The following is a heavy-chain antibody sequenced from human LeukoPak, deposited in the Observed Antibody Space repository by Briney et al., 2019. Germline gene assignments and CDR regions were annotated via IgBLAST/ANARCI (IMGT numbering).Heavy chain of an antibody. D-gene: IGHD1-26*01. CDR2: ISAYSGDT. Sequence: ASVKVSCKASGYTFTSYGISWVRQAPGQGLEWMGWISAYSGDTNYAQKFQGRATMTTDTSTSTAYMELRSLSSDDTAVYYCARGSPRWELPTHFDYWGQGTLVTVSS. CDR1: GYTFTSYG. CDR3: ARGSPRWELPTHFDY. J-gene: IGHJ4*02. V-gene: IGHV1-18*01.